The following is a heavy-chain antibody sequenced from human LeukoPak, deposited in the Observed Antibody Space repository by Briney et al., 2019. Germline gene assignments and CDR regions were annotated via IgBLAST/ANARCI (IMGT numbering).Heavy chain of an antibody. Sequence: SETLSLTCTVSGGSISSYYWSWIRQPPGKGLEWIEDIHYSGSTAYNPSLKSRVTISVDTSKNQFSLKLSSVTAADTAVYYCVRGPTNFYDSSGYYLFDYWGQGTLVTVSS. J-gene: IGHJ4*02. CDR3: VRGPTNFYDSSGYYLFDY. D-gene: IGHD3-22*01. CDR1: GGSISSYY. CDR2: IHYSGST. V-gene: IGHV4-59*01.